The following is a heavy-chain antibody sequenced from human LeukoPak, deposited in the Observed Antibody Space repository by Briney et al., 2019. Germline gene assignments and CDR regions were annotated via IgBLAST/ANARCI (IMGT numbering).Heavy chain of an antibody. V-gene: IGHV4-4*07. D-gene: IGHD5-18*01. CDR3: ATSPEGYSYGTSPNYYMDV. J-gene: IGHJ6*03. CDR1: GGSISSYY. Sequence: SETLSLTCTVSGGSISSYYWSWIRQPAGRGLEWIGRIYTSGSTNYNPSLKSRVTMSVDTSKNQFSLKLSSVTVADTAVYYCATSPEGYSYGTSPNYYMDVWGKGTTVTVSS. CDR2: IYTSGST.